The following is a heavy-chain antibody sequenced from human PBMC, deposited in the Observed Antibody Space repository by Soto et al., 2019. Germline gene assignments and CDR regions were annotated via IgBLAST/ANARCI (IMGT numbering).Heavy chain of an antibody. Sequence: KTSETLSLTCTVSVGSISNYHWSWIRRPPGKGLEWVGYISYTGSTNYSPPLKSRLTISVDTSKNQFSLKLSSVTAADTAVYYCARHGGYYANSYLGYWSQGTLVTVSS. J-gene: IGHJ4*02. CDR3: ARHGGYYANSYLGY. V-gene: IGHV4-59*08. CDR2: ISYTGST. D-gene: IGHD4-17*01. CDR1: VGSISNYH.